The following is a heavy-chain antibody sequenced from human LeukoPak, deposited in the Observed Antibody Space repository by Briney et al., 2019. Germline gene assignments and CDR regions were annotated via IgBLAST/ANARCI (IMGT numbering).Heavy chain of an antibody. J-gene: IGHJ4*02. CDR3: ARTTYYDFWSGYRRYYFDY. CDR1: NGSISSYY. CDR2: IYYSGST. V-gene: IGHV4-59*01. Sequence: PSETLSLTCTVSNGSISSYYWSWIRQPPGKGLEWIGYIYYSGSTNYNPSLKSRVTISVDTSKNQFSLKLSSVTAADTAVYYCARTTYYDFWSGYRRYYFDYWGQGTLVTVSS. D-gene: IGHD3-3*01.